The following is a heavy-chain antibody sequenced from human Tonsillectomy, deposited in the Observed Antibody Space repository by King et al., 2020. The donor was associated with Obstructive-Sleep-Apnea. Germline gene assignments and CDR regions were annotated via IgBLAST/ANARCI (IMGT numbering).Heavy chain of an antibody. Sequence: QLVQSGAEVKKPRASVKVSCKASGYTFTGYYMHWVRQAPGQGLEWMGWINPNSGGTNYAQKFQGWVTMTRDTSISTAYMELSRLRSDDTAVYYCARSVYCTNGVCYSYFDYWGQGTLVTVSS. CDR3: ARSVYCTNGVCYSYFDY. V-gene: IGHV1-2*04. D-gene: IGHD2-8*01. CDR1: GYTFTGYY. CDR2: INPNSGGT. J-gene: IGHJ4*02.